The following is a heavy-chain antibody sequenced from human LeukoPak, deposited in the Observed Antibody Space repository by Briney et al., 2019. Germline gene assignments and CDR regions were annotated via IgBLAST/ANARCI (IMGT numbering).Heavy chain of an antibody. D-gene: IGHD3-22*01. V-gene: IGHV1-69*05. CDR2: IIPIFRTA. CDR1: GGTFSSHA. Sequence: SVKVSCKASGGTFSSHAISWVRQAPGQGLEWMRGIIPIFRTANYAQKFQGRVTITTDESTSTAYMELSSLRSEDTAVYYCARDAYYYDSSGYYTGLPSDYWGQGTLVTVSS. J-gene: IGHJ4*02. CDR3: ARDAYYYDSSGYYTGLPSDY.